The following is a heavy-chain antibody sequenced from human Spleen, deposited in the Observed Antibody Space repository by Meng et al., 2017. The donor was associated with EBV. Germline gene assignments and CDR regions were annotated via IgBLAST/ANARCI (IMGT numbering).Heavy chain of an antibody. D-gene: IGHD3-9*01. J-gene: IGHJ4*02. V-gene: IGHV1-18*01. Sequence: QIPLVQSGAEVKKPGASVKVSCKASGYTFSNYGFSWVRQAPGQGLEWLGWISANSANTNYAQELHGRVTMTTDTSTSTAYMELRSLRSDDTAVYYCARDSDVLGYFVPFDYWGQGTLVTVSS. CDR2: ISANSANT. CDR3: ARDSDVLGYFVPFDY. CDR1: GYTFSNYG.